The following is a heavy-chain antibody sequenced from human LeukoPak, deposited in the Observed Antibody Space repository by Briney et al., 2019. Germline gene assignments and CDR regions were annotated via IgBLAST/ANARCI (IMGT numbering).Heavy chain of an antibody. V-gene: IGHV3-74*01. D-gene: IGHD3-22*01. J-gene: IGHJ1*01. CDR1: GFTFSTYW. CDR2: IKSDGGT. CDR3: ARAPSEIGGYYPEYFRH. Sequence: GGSLRLSCAASGFTFSTYWMLWVRQAPGKGLLWVSRIKSDGGTNYADSVKGRFTISRDNAKKTVSLQMNSLRHEDTGVYYCARAPSEIGGYYPEYFRHWGQGTLVTVSS.